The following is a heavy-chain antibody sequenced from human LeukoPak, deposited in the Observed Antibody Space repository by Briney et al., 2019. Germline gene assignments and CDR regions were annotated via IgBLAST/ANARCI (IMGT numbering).Heavy chain of an antibody. CDR1: GGPFSGYY. CDR3: ARHFSSGWSLGWFDP. D-gene: IGHD6-19*01. CDR2: INHSGST. J-gene: IGHJ5*02. V-gene: IGHV4-34*01. Sequence: SETLSLTCAVYGGPFSGYYWSWIRQPPGKGLEWIGEINHSGSTNYNPSLKSRVTISVDTSKNQFSLKLSSVTAADTAVYYCARHFSSGWSLGWFDPWGQGTRVTVSS.